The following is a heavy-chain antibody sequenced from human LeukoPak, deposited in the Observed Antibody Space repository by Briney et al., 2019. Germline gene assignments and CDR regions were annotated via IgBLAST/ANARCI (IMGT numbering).Heavy chain of an antibody. CDR2: IRDDGSNK. D-gene: IGHD5-18*01. CDR1: EFTFSGYG. CDR3: ARDRRAYSRTEIDY. V-gene: IGHV3-30*02. Sequence: GGSLRLSCAASEFTFSGYGMYWVRQAPGKGLEWVAFIRDDGSNKYYADSVKGRFTISRHNSKNTLYIKMKSLRAAETAVYYCARDRRAYSRTEIDYWGQGTLVTVSS. J-gene: IGHJ4*02.